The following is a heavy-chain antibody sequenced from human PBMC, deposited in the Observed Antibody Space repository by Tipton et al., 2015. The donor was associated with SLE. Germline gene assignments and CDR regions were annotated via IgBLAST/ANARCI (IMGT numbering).Heavy chain of an antibody. D-gene: IGHD6-13*01. CDR1: GFTVSSNY. V-gene: IGHV3-53*04. CDR2: IYSGGST. CDR3: ARVGGGSSWYGWFDP. Sequence: VQLVQSGGGLVQPGGSLRLSCAAPGFTVSSNYMSWVRQAPGKGLEWVSVIYSGGSTYYADSVKGRFTISRHNSKNTLYLQMNSLRAEDTAVYYCARVGGGSSWYGWFDPWGQGTLVTVSS. J-gene: IGHJ5*02.